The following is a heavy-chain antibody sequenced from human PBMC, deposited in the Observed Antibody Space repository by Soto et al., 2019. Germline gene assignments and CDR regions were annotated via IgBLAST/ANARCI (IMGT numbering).Heavy chain of an antibody. CDR1: GFTFSSYS. D-gene: IGHD3-9*01. Sequence: EVQLVESGGGLVQPGGSLRLSCAASGFTFSSYSMNWVRQAPGKGLEWVSYISSSSSTIYYADSVKGRFTISRDNAKNSLYLQMNSLRDEDTAVYYCARGPGHYDILTGYFSWGQGTLVTVSS. CDR2: ISSSSSTI. CDR3: ARGPGHYDILTGYFS. V-gene: IGHV3-48*02. J-gene: IGHJ4*02.